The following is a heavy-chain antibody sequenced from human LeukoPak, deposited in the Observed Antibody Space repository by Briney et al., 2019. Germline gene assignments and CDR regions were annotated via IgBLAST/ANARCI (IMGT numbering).Heavy chain of an antibody. Sequence: ASVKVSCKASGYTFTSYDINWVRQATGPGLEWMGWMNPNSGNTGYAQKFQGRVTMTRNTSISTAYMELSRLRSDDTAVYYCATHVVVTPSLYWGQGTLVTVSS. V-gene: IGHV1-8*01. CDR1: GYTFTSYD. CDR3: ATHVVVTPSLY. D-gene: IGHD2-21*02. J-gene: IGHJ4*02. CDR2: MNPNSGNT.